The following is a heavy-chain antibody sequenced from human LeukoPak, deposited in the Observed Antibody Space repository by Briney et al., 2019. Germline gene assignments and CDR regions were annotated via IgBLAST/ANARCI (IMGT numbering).Heavy chain of an antibody. CDR1: GGSISSYY. CDR2: IYYSGSP. D-gene: IGHD3-10*01. V-gene: IGHV4-59*01. Sequence: PSETLSLTCTVAGGSISSYYWSWIRQPPGKGLEWIGYIYYSGSPNYNPSLKSRVPLSVDTSQNQFSLKLSSVTAAETAVYYCASYDYYGPGSYYNDSFDLWGQGTMVTVPS. CDR3: ASYDYYGPGSYYNDSFDL. J-gene: IGHJ3*01.